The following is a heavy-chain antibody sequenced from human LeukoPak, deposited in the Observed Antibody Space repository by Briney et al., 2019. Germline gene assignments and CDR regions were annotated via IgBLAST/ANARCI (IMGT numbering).Heavy chain of an antibody. CDR3: AGAAIAAARIYYYMDV. D-gene: IGHD6-13*01. CDR2: TSTSSSYI. V-gene: IGHV3-21*01. J-gene: IGHJ6*03. CDR1: GFTFSSYS. Sequence: GGSLRLSCAASGFTFSSYSMNWVRQAPGKGLEWVSFTSTSSSYIHNADSVKGRFTISRDNAENSLYLQMNSLRAEDTAVYYCAGAAIAAARIYYYMDVWGKGTTVTVSS.